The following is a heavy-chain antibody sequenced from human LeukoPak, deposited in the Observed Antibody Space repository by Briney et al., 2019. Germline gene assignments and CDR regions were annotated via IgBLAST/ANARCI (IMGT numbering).Heavy chain of an antibody. J-gene: IGHJ4*02. V-gene: IGHV4-34*01. D-gene: IGHD3-22*01. CDR2: INHSGST. Sequence: SETLSLTCAVYGGSFSGYYWSWIRQPPGKGLERIGEINHSGSTNYNPSLKSRVTISVDTSKNQFSLKLSSVTAADTAVYYCARGLFHSSGYYYYFDYWGQGTLVTVSS. CDR1: GGSFSGYY. CDR3: ARGLFHSSGYYYYFDY.